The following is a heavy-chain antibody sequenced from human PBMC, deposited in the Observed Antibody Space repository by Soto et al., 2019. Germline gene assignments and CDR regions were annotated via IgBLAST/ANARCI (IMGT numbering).Heavy chain of an antibody. J-gene: IGHJ4*02. CDR3: TTDHGTSWNDY. V-gene: IGHV3-15*07. Sequence: GGSLRLSCVASGFSFSNAWMNWVRQAPGKGLEWVGRIKTKTDGGTTDYSAPVKGRFTISRDDSKNTLYLQMNSLNIEDTAVYYCTTDHGTSWNDYWGQGTLVTVSS. CDR2: IKTKTDGGTT. D-gene: IGHD6-13*01. CDR1: GFSFSNAW.